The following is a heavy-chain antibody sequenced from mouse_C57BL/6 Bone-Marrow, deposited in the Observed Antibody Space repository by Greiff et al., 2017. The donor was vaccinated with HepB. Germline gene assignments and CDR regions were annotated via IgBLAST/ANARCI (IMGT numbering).Heavy chain of an antibody. CDR1: GFTFSSYG. D-gene: IGHD1-1*01. J-gene: IGHJ1*03. Sequence: EVQLQESGGDLVKPGGSLKLSCAASGFTFSSYGMSWVRQTPDKRLEWVATISSGGSYTYYPDSVKGRFTISRDNAKNTLYLQMSSLKSEDTAMYYCARQRGDSYYGSSNWYFDVWGTGTTVTVSS. CDR2: ISSGGSYT. CDR3: ARQRGDSYYGSSNWYFDV. V-gene: IGHV5-6*01.